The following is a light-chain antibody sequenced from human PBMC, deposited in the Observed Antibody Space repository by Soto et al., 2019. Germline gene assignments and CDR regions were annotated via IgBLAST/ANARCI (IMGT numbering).Light chain of an antibody. Sequence: DIQMTQSPSSLSASVGDRVTITCRASQSISSYLNWYQQKPGKAPNLLIYGVSSLQSGVPSRFSGSGSGTEFTLTISSLEPEDFATYYCQQTYSTPPETFGQGTKVDI. CDR3: QQTYSTPPET. CDR2: GVS. V-gene: IGKV1-39*01. CDR1: QSISSY. J-gene: IGKJ1*01.